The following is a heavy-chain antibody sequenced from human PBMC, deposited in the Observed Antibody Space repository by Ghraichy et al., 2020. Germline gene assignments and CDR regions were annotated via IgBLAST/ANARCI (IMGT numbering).Heavy chain of an antibody. CDR3: ATVGAVGMPPVWFDP. J-gene: IGHJ5*02. V-gene: IGHV1-24*01. D-gene: IGHD3-16*01. CDR1: GYTLTELS. Sequence: ASVKVSCKVSGYTLTELSMHWVRQAPGKGLEWMGGFDPEDGETIYAQKFQGRVTMTEDTSTDTAYMELSSLRSEDTAVYYCATVGAVGMPPVWFDPWGQGTLVTVSS. CDR2: FDPEDGET.